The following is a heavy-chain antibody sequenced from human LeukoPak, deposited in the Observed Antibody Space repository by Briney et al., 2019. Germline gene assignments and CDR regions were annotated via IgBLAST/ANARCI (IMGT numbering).Heavy chain of an antibody. V-gene: IGHV3-30*02. CDR2: IQYDGSGK. CDR1: GFTFSSYG. D-gene: IGHD6-13*01. J-gene: IGHJ4*02. CDR3: VKGSSWHFDY. Sequence: PGGSLRLSCGASGFTFSSYGMHWVRQAPGKGLEWVAFIQYDGSGKYYADSTKGRFTISRDNSKNTLFLQMNSLRGEDTAVYYCVKGSSWHFDYWGQGPLVTVSS.